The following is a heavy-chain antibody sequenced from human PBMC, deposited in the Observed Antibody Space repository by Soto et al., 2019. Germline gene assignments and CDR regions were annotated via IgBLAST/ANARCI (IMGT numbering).Heavy chain of an antibody. CDR2: IYWDDDK. V-gene: IGHV2-5*02. D-gene: IGHD3-3*01. Sequence: QITLKESGPTLVKPTQPLTLTCTFSGFSLSSSGVGVGWIRQPPGKALEWVAVIYWDDDKRCSPSLKSRLTITKDTSNNQVNLTRANEDPVYTARYYWARAVGSGNSGYFQAWGQGALVTVSS. CDR1: GFSLSSSGVG. J-gene: IGHJ1*01. CDR3: ARAVGSGNSGYFQA.